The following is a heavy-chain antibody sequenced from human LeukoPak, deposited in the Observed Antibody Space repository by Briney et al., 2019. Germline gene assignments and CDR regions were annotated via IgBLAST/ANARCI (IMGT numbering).Heavy chain of an antibody. Sequence: SSETLSLTCAVYGGSFSGYYWSWIRQPPGKGLEWVSVIYSGGSTYYADSVKGRFTISRDNSKNTLYLQMNSLRAEDTAVYYCARDQTLGGQGTLVTVSS. CDR3: ARDQTL. V-gene: IGHV3-66*01. CDR1: GGSFSGYY. CDR2: IYSGGST. J-gene: IGHJ4*02.